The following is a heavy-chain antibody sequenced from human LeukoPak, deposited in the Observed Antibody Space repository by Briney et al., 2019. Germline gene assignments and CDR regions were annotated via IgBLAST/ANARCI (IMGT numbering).Heavy chain of an antibody. CDR3: ARGGPYGDYDYYYYMDV. CDR2: INKDGSEK. V-gene: IGHV3-7*01. Sequence: GGSLRLSCAASGFTFSSYWMSWVRQAPGKGLEWVANINKDGSEKYYVDSVKGRFTISRDNAKNSLYLQMNSLRAEDTAVYYCARGGPYGDYDYYYYMDVWGKGTTVTVSS. J-gene: IGHJ6*03. D-gene: IGHD4-17*01. CDR1: GFTFSSYW.